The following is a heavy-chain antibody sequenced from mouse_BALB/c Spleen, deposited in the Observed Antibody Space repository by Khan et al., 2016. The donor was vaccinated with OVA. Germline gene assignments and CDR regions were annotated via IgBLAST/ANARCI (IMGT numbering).Heavy chain of an antibody. CDR2: IWSAGST. J-gene: IGHJ3*01. D-gene: IGHD2-4*01. Sequence: VELVESGPGLVQPSQSLSITCTVSGFSLDKYSVHWIRQSPGKGLEWLGVIWSAGSTDYNAAFISRLTITKDNSMSQVLCKANSLQLNDTAIDYWARRGYDYGRGALFAYWGQGTLVTVSA. V-gene: IGHV2-2*02. CDR1: GFSLDKYS. CDR3: ARRGYDYGRGALFAY.